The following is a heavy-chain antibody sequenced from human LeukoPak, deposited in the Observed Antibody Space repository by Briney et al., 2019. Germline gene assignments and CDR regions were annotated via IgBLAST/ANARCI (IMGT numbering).Heavy chain of an antibody. CDR2: ISYDGSNK. V-gene: IGHV3-30*03. CDR3: TRDWNDLDY. Sequence: GGSLRLSCAASGFIFSNYGMHGVRQAPGKGLEWVAVISYDGSNKYYADSVKGRFTISRDNSRNMLYLQMNSLRAEDTAVYYSTRDWNDLDYWGQGTLVTVSS. CDR1: GFIFSNYG. D-gene: IGHD1-1*01. J-gene: IGHJ4*02.